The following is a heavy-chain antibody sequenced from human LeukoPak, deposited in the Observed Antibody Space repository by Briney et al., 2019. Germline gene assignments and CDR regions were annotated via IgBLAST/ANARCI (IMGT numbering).Heavy chain of an antibody. Sequence: SETLSLTCTVSGGSISSSSYYWGWIRQPPGKGLEWIGSIYYSGSTYYNPSLKSRVTISVDMSKNQFSLKLSSVTAADTAVYYCARDIHDSSGYGNWFDPWGQGTLVTVSS. D-gene: IGHD3-22*01. CDR2: IYYSGST. J-gene: IGHJ5*02. CDR3: ARDIHDSSGYGNWFDP. CDR1: GGSISSSSYY. V-gene: IGHV4-39*07.